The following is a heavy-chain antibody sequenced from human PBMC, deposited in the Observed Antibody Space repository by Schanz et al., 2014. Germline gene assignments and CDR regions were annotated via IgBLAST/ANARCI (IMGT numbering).Heavy chain of an antibody. CDR3: ARENKDYDSILNKFFHYGLDL. Sequence: QVPLVQSGAEVKEPGSSVKVSCKPSGGTFVTFFFTWVRQAPGQGPQWMGRISPNSGDTHSAQKFQGRVTMTWDRSISTANMELSRLRSDDTAVYYCARENKDYDSILNKFFHYGLDLWGQGTTVTVSS. D-gene: IGHD3-3*02. J-gene: IGHJ6*02. V-gene: IGHV1-2*06. CDR1: GGTFVTFF. CDR2: ISPNSGDT.